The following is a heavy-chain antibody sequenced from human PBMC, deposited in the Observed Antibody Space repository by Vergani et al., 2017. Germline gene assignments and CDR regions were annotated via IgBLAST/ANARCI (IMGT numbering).Heavy chain of an antibody. J-gene: IGHJ6*02. V-gene: IGHV1-46*01. CDR1: GYTFTSYY. Sequence: QVQLVQSGAEVKKPGASVKVSCKASGYTFTSYYMHWVRQAPGQGLEWMGIINPSGGSTSYAQKFQGRVTMTRDTSTSTVYMELSSLRSEDTAVYYCARDVRKVVRGVIEFKDYGMDVWGQGTTVTVSS. D-gene: IGHD3-10*01. CDR3: ARDVRKVVRGVIEFKDYGMDV. CDR2: INPSGGST.